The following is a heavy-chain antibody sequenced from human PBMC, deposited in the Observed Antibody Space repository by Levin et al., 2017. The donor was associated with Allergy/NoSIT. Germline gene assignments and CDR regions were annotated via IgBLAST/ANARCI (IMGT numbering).Heavy chain of an antibody. D-gene: IGHD5-12*01. CDR2: ISYDESNK. CDR1: GFTFSSYT. V-gene: IGHV3-30-3*01. CDR3: ASGYSGYDLGY. Sequence: GESLKISCAASGFTFSSYTMHWVRQAPGKGLEWVAVISYDESNKYYADSVKGRFTISRDNSKNTLYLQMNSLRAEDTAVYYCASGYSGYDLGYWGQGTLVTVSS. J-gene: IGHJ4*02.